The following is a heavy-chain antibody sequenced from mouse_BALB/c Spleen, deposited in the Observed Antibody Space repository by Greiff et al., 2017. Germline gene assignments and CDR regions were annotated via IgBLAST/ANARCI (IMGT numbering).Heavy chain of an antibody. D-gene: IGHD2-1*01. V-gene: IGHV1-7*01. CDR1: GYTFTSYW. CDR2: INPSTGYT. J-gene: IGHJ2*01. Sequence: QVQLQQSGAELAKPGASVKMSCKASGYTFTSYWMRWVKQRPGQGLEWIGYINPSTGYTEYNQKFKDKATLTADKSSSTAYMQLSSLTSEDSAVYYCARGRDGNYLRYWGQGTTLTVSS. CDR3: ARGRDGNYLRY.